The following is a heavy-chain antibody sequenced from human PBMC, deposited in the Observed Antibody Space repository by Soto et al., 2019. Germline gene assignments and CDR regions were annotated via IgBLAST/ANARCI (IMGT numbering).Heavy chain of an antibody. V-gene: IGHV4-61*01. D-gene: IGHD4-17*01. CDR2: IYYSGST. CDR3: ARDDGDQGGY. J-gene: IGHJ4*02. CDR1: GGSVSSGSYY. Sequence: QVQLQESGPGLVKPSETLSLTCTVSGGSVSSGSYYWSWIRQPPGKGLEWIGYIYYSGSTNYNPSLQSRVPISVDTSKNQFSLKLSSVTAADTAVYYCARDDGDQGGYWGQGTLVTVSS.